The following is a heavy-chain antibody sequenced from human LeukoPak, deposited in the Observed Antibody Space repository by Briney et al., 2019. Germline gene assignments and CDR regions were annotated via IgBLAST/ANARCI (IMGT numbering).Heavy chain of an antibody. CDR3: ARDSFRYFDL. CDR2: IYASGNT. D-gene: IGHD3-16*02. CDR1: GGSISRGSYY. J-gene: IGHJ2*01. V-gene: IGHV4-61*02. Sequence: SETLSLTCTVSGGSISRGSYYWSWIRQPAGKALECIGLIYASGNTNYYPSLKSRVTISIDTSKNQFSLKLNSVTAADTAVYYCARDSFRYFDLWGRGTLVTVSS.